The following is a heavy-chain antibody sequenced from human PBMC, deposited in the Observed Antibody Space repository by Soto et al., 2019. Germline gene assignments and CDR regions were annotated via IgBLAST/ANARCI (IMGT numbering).Heavy chain of an antibody. D-gene: IGHD6-13*01. Sequence: QLQLQESGPGLVKPSETLSLTCNVSGGSISSSRSYWAWFRQPPGKELEWIANIFYAGNTYYNPSLQSRVPVSVDTAKNQCSLKLDSVTAADTAVYYCARQAAAPGIDLWFDPWGQGTLVTVSS. CDR3: ARQAAAPGIDLWFDP. CDR2: IFYAGNT. J-gene: IGHJ5*02. V-gene: IGHV4-39*01. CDR1: GGSISSSRSY.